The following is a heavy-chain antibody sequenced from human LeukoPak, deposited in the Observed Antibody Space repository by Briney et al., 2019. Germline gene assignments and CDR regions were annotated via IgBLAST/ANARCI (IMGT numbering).Heavy chain of an antibody. Sequence: ASVKVSCKASGYTFTSYGISWVRQAPGQGLEWMGWTSAYNGNTNYAQKLQGRVTMTTDTSTSTAYMELRSLRSDDTAVYYCARDSYSSSSQDAFDIWGQGTMVTVSS. J-gene: IGHJ3*02. CDR3: ARDSYSSSSQDAFDI. CDR2: TSAYNGNT. CDR1: GYTFTSYG. V-gene: IGHV1-18*01. D-gene: IGHD6-6*01.